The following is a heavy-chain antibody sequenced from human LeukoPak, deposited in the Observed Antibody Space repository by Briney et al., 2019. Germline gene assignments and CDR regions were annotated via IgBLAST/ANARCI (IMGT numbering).Heavy chain of an antibody. J-gene: IGHJ4*02. CDR1: GGSISSYY. D-gene: IGHD3-3*01. V-gene: IGHV4-59*05. Sequence: SETLSLTCTVSGGSISSYYWSWIRQPPGKGLEWIGSTYYGGSTYYNPSLKSRVTISVDTSKNQLSLRLSSVTAADTAVYYCAKSGYSAYHFDYWGQGTLVTVSS. CDR3: AKSGYSAYHFDY. CDR2: TYYGGST.